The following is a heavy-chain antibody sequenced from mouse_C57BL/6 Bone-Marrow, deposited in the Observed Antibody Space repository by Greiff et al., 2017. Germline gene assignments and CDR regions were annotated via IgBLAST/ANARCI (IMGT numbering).Heavy chain of an antibody. CDR1: GYTFTNYW. CDR3: ADYGGSLWFAD. D-gene: IGHD1-1*01. J-gene: IGHJ3*01. CDR2: IYPGGGYT. V-gene: IGHV1-63*01. Sequence: QVQLQQSGAELVRPGTSVKMSCKASGYTFTNYWIGWAKQRPGHGLEWIGDIYPGGGYTNYNEKFKGKATLTADKSSSTAYMQVSSLTSEDSAVYYGADYGGSLWFADWGQGTLVTVSA.